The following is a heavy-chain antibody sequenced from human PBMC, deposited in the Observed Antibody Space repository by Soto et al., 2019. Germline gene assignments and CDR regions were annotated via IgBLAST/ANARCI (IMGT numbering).Heavy chain of an antibody. CDR1: GGTLSSYA. V-gene: IGHV1-69*13. CDR2: IIPIFGTA. Sequence: ASVKVSCKASGGTLSSYAISWVRQAPGQGLEWMGGIIPIFGTANYAQKFQGRVTITADESTSTAYMELSSLRSEDTAVYYCARDRRDYVAYWYFDLWGRGTLVTVSS. J-gene: IGHJ2*01. D-gene: IGHD4-17*01. CDR3: ARDRRDYVAYWYFDL.